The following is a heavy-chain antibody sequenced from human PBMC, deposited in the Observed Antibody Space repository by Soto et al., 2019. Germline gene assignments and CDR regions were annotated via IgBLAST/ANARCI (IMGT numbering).Heavy chain of an antibody. V-gene: IGHV3-48*03. CDR1: GFTFSHYE. J-gene: IGHJ5*02. CDR3: AKDLYYYDFSLDDS. CDR2: ISSSGKTI. Sequence: QSGGSLRLSCAASGFTFSHYEMNWVRQAPGKGLEWVSYISSSGKTIYYADSVRGRFTISRDNSKNTVFLQMNSLRVEDTAVYYCAKDLYYYDFSLDDSWGQGTLVTVSS. D-gene: IGHD3-16*01.